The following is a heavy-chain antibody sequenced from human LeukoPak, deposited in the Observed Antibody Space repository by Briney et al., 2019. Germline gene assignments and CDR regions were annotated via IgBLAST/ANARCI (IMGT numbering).Heavy chain of an antibody. CDR1: GYSFTSYW. CDR2: IYPGDSDT. J-gene: IGHJ3*02. Sequence: PGGSLRLSCKGSGYSFTSYWIGWVRQMPGKGLEWMGIIYPGDSDTRYSPSFQGQVTISAAKSISTAYLQWSSLKASDTAMYYCARRHRTTVTARAFDIWGQGTMVTVSS. D-gene: IGHD4-11*01. V-gene: IGHV5-51*01. CDR3: ARRHRTTVTARAFDI.